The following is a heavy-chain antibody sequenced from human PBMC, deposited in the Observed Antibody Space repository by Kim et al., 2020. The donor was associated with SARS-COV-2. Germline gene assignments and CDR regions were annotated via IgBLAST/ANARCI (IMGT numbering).Heavy chain of an antibody. CDR1: GFTFSSYA. J-gene: IGHJ4*02. D-gene: IGHD4-17*01. CDR3: AKDTLPTVTTYFDY. Sequence: GGSLRLSCAASGFTFSSYAMSWVRQAPGKGLEWVSVIYSGGSSTYYADSVKGRFTISRDNSKNTLYLQMNSLRAEDTAVYYCAKDTLPTVTTYFDYWGQGTLVTVSS. CDR2: IYSGGSST. V-gene: IGHV3-23*03.